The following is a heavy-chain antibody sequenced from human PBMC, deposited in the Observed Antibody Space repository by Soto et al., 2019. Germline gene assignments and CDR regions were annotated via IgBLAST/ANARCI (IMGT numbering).Heavy chain of an antibody. CDR2: IKPDGSQS. V-gene: IGHV3-7*01. CDR1: GFTFSTYW. J-gene: IGHJ4*02. CDR3: VRDGQSGWNFDS. D-gene: IGHD6-19*01. Sequence: GGSLRLSCEASGFTFSTYWMSWIRQAPGKGLEWVGNIKPDGSQSYIVDSVQGRFTTSRDNARNSVYLQMNSLRAEDTAAYYCVRDGQSGWNFDSWGQGALVTVSS.